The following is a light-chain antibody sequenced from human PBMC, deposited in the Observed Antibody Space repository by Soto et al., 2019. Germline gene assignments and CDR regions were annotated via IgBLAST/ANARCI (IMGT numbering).Light chain of an antibody. CDR2: AAS. CDR1: QGISNY. CDR3: QKYNSAPWT. J-gene: IGKJ1*01. Sequence: DTQMTQSPSSLSASVGDRVTITCRASQGISNYLAWSQQKPGKVPKLLMYAASTLRSGVPSRFSGSESGTDFTLIISSLQPEDVATYYCQKYNSAPWTFGQGTTVEIK. V-gene: IGKV1-27*01.